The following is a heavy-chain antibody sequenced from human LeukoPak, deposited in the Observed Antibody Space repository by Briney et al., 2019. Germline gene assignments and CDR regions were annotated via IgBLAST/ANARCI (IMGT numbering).Heavy chain of an antibody. CDR2: IYYSGST. Sequence: SETLSLTCTVSGGSISSSSYYWGWIRQPPGKGLEWIGSIYYSGSTYYNPSLKSRVTTSVDTSKNQFSLKLSSVTAADTAVYYCARERSQWLVDYWGQGTLVTVSS. CDR1: GGSISSSSYY. V-gene: IGHV4-39*07. J-gene: IGHJ4*02. CDR3: ARERSQWLVDY. D-gene: IGHD6-19*01.